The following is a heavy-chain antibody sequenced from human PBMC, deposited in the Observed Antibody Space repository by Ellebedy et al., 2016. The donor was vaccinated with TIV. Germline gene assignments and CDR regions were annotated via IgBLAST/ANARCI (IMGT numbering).Heavy chain of an antibody. CDR2: IWYDGSNK. CDR1: GFTFSGYG. Sequence: GESLKISCAASGFTFSGYGMHWVRQAPGKGLEWVAFIWYDGSNKYYADPVKGRFTISRDNSKNTLHLQMNSLRAEDTAVYYCARPGGQSSDRKGSWGQGTMVTVSS. D-gene: IGHD6-25*01. V-gene: IGHV3-33*01. J-gene: IGHJ5*02. CDR3: ARPGGQSSDRKGS.